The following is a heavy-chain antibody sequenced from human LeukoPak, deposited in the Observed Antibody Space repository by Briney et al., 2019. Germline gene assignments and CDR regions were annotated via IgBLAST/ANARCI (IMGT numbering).Heavy chain of an antibody. CDR2: IYTSGNT. Sequence: SETLSLTCTVSGGSISSYHWSWIRQPAGKGLEWIGRIYTSGNTIYNPSLKSRVTISADTSKNQFSLKLNSVTAADTAVYYCARSSSYIFDCWGQGTLVTVSS. CDR3: ARSSSYIFDC. V-gene: IGHV4-4*07. CDR1: GGSISSYH. J-gene: IGHJ4*02. D-gene: IGHD2-2*02.